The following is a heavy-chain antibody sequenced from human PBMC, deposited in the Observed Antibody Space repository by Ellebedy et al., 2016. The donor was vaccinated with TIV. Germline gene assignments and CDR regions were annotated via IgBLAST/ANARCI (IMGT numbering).Heavy chain of an antibody. D-gene: IGHD3-22*01. CDR1: GGTFGSYA. Sequence: SVKVSCXASGGTFGSYAIRWVRQAPGQGLEWMGGIIPIFGTANYAQKFQGRVTITADESTSTAYMELSSLRSEDTAVYYCARATYYYDSSGYDHDAFDIWGQGTMVTVSS. CDR2: IIPIFGTA. V-gene: IGHV1-69*13. CDR3: ARATYYYDSSGYDHDAFDI. J-gene: IGHJ3*02.